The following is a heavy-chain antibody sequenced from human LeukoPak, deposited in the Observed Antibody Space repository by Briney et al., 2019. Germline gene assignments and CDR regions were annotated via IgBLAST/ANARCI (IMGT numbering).Heavy chain of an antibody. CDR1: GGSFSGYY. CDR3: ARASAAGADFYDY. CDR2: INHSGST. J-gene: IGHJ4*02. Sequence: PSETLSLTCAVYGGSFSGYYWSWISQPPGKGLEWIGEINHSGSTNYNPSLKSRVTISVDTSKNQFSLKLSSVTAADTAVYYCARASAAGADFYDYWGQGTLVTVSS. D-gene: IGHD2-2*01. V-gene: IGHV4-34*01.